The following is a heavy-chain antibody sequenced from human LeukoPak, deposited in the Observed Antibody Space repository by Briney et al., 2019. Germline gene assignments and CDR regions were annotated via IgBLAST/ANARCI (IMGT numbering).Heavy chain of an antibody. CDR2: IYYSGST. J-gene: IGHJ6*03. Sequence: SETLSLTCTVSGGSISSYYWSWIRQPPGKGLEWIGYIYYSGSTNYNPSLKSRVTISVDTSKNQFSLKLSSVTAADTAVYYCARVEGTYYYYMDVWGKGTRVTVSS. V-gene: IGHV4-59*01. CDR1: GGSISSYY. CDR3: ARVEGTYYYYMDV. D-gene: IGHD1-1*01.